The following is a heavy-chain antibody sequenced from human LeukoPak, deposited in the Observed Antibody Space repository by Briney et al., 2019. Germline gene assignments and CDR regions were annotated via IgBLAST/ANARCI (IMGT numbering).Heavy chain of an antibody. V-gene: IGHV3-30*18. Sequence: GRSLRLSCAASGFTFTTYGMHWVRQAPGKGLEWVAFISSDGSHKYYADSMKGRFTISRDSSKSTLYLQMNSLRPDDTAVYYCAKPGGGSWEWGSYYFDYWGQGTLVAVPS. CDR1: GFTFTTYG. J-gene: IGHJ4*02. CDR3: AKPGGGSWEWGSYYFDY. D-gene: IGHD2-15*01. CDR2: ISSDGSHK.